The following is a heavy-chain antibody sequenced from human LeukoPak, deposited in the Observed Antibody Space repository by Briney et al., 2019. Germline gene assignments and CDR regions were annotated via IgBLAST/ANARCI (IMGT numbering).Heavy chain of an antibody. V-gene: IGHV4-39*07. D-gene: IGHD4-17*01. CDR2: IYYSGST. J-gene: IGHJ6*03. CDR1: GGSISRSSYY. CDR3: ARDATTELGTVYMDV. Sequence: SETLSLTCTVSGGSISRSSYYWGWIRQPPGKGLEWIGSIYYSGSTNYNPSLKSRVTISVDTSKNQFSLKVSSVTAAETAVYYCARDATTELGTVYMDVWGKGTTVTISS.